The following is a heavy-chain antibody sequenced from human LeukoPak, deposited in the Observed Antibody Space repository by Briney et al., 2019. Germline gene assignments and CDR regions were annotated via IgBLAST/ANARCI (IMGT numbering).Heavy chain of an antibody. J-gene: IGHJ3*02. CDR3: ARDNGDYARDAFDI. CDR1: GDSISSSNW. Sequence: SETLSLTCTVSGDSISSSNWWNWVRLPPGKGLDWIGEISHTGSTKYSPSLKDRVTISKDNSKNQFSLKLSSVTAADTAVYYCARDNGDYARDAFDIWGQGTMVTVSS. D-gene: IGHD4-17*01. V-gene: IGHV4-4*02. CDR2: ISHTGST.